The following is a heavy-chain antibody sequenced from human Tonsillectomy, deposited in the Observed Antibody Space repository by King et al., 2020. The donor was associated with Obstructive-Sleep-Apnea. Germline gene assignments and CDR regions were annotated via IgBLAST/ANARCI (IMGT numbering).Heavy chain of an antibody. Sequence: VQLVESGGGLVQPGGSLRLSCAASGFTFSSYTMSWVRQAPGKGLEWVSAISGSADSTYYADSVKGRFTISRDNSKNTLSLQMNSLRAEDTAVYYCAKNRGYCSGGTCYGDYWGQGTLVTVSS. CDR2: ISGSADST. J-gene: IGHJ4*02. CDR1: GFTFSSYT. CDR3: AKNRGYCSGGTCYGDY. V-gene: IGHV3-23*04. D-gene: IGHD2-15*01.